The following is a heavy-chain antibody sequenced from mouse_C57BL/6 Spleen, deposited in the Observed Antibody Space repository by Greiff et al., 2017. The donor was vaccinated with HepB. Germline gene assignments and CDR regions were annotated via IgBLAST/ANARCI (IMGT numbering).Heavy chain of an antibody. CDR3: ARGGTRDAMDY. V-gene: IGHV1-64*01. Sequence: VQLLQPGAELVKPGASVKLSCKASGYTFTSYWMHWVKQRPGQGLEWIGMIHPNSGSTNYNEKFKSKATLTVDKSSSTAYMQLSSLTSEDSAVYYCARGGTRDAMDYWGQGTSVTVSS. D-gene: IGHD3-3*01. CDR2: IHPNSGST. J-gene: IGHJ4*01. CDR1: GYTFTSYW.